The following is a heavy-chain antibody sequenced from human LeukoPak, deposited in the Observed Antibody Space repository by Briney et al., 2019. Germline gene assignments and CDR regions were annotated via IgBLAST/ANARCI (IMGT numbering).Heavy chain of an antibody. CDR2: ISSSGSTI. V-gene: IGHV3-48*03. CDR3: ARVGADFDY. Sequence: GGSLRLSCAAPGFTFSSYEMNWVRQAPGKGLEWVSYISSSGSTIYYADSVKGRFTISRDNAKNSLYLQMNSLRAEDTAVYYCARVGADFDYWGQGTLVTVSS. D-gene: IGHD1-26*01. CDR1: GFTFSSYE. J-gene: IGHJ4*02.